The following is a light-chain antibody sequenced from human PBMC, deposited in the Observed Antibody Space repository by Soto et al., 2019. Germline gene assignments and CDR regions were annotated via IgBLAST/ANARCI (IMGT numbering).Light chain of an antibody. CDR2: GDN. Sequence: NFMLTQPHSVSGSPGKTVTISCTRSSGSIASNYVQWYQQRPGSSPTTVIYGDNQRPSGVPDRFSGSIDSSSNSASLTISGLKTEDEADYYCQSYDSSNWVFGGGTKLTVL. J-gene: IGLJ3*02. CDR3: QSYDSSNWV. V-gene: IGLV6-57*01. CDR1: SGSIASNY.